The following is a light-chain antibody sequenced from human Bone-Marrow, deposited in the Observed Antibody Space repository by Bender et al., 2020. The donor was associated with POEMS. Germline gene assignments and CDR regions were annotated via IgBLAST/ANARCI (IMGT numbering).Light chain of an antibody. V-gene: IGLV2-14*01. J-gene: IGLJ2*01. Sequence: QSVPTQPASVSGSPGQSITISCTGTSSDVGGYNSVAWYQQHPGKAPKLMIYDVTRRASGVSNRFSGSKSGNTASLTISGLRSEDEADYYCCSFASSPHLVFGGGTKLTVV. CDR1: SSDVGGYNS. CDR2: DVT. CDR3: CSFASSPHLV.